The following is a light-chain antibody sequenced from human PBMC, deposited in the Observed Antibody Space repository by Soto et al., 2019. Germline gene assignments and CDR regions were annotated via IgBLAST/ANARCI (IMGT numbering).Light chain of an antibody. V-gene: IGKV1-5*03. Sequence: DIQMTQSPSTLSASEGDRVTITCRASQSIGNWLAWYQQKTGKAPKLLIYKASILQSGVPARFSGSGSGTEFTLTISSLQPDDFATYYCQQYDSYPYTFGQGTKLESK. J-gene: IGKJ2*01. CDR3: QQYDSYPYT. CDR1: QSIGNW. CDR2: KAS.